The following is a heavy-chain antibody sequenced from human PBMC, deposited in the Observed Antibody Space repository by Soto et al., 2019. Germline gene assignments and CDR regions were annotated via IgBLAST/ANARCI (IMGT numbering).Heavy chain of an antibody. D-gene: IGHD3-10*01. Sequence: VQLVESGGGVVQPGRSLRLSCAASGFTFSSYAMHWVRQAPGKGLEWVAVISYDGSNKYYADSVKGRFTISRDNSKNTLYLQMNSLRAEDTAVYYCARDPRNITNYYGMDVWGQGTTVTVSS. CDR3: ARDPRNITNYYGMDV. J-gene: IGHJ6*02. CDR2: ISYDGSNK. CDR1: GFTFSSYA. V-gene: IGHV3-30-3*01.